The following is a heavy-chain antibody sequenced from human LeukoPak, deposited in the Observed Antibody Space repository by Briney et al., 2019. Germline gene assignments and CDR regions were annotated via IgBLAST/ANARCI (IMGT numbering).Heavy chain of an antibody. Sequence: PGGSLRLSCAASGFTFSNYWMYWVRQAPGKGLEWVSAISGSGGSTYYADSVKGRFTISRDNSKNTLYLQMNSLRAEDTAVYYCAKDLSSPEWGFDPWGQGTLVTVSS. V-gene: IGHV3-23*01. D-gene: IGHD2-8*01. CDR3: AKDLSSPEWGFDP. CDR2: ISGSGGST. CDR1: GFTFSNYW. J-gene: IGHJ5*02.